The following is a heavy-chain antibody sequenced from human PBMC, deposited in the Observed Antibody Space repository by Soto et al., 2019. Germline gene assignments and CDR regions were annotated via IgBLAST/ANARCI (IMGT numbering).Heavy chain of an antibody. D-gene: IGHD2-8*02. CDR1: GGSISSYY. J-gene: IGHJ4*02. Sequence: SETXSLTCTVSGGSISSYYWSWIRQPPGKGLEWIGYFYYSGITDYNPSLKSRVTISVDTSKSQFSLKLSSVTAADTAVYYCARGGGVYYFDYWGQGTLVTVSS. CDR2: FYYSGIT. CDR3: ARGGGVYYFDY. V-gene: IGHV4-59*01.